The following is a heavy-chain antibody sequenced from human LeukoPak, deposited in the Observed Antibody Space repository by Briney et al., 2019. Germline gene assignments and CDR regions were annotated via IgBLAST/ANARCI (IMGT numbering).Heavy chain of an antibody. CDR1: GFTFDDYG. CDR2: INWKGGST. CDR3: ARGGCSSTSCPYYYYYYMDV. V-gene: IGHV3-20*04. Sequence: GGSLRLSCAASGFTFDDYGMSGVRQAPGKGLEWVSGINWKGGSTGYADSVKGRFTISRDNAKNSLYLEMNSLRAEDTALYYCARGGCSSTSCPYYYYYYMDVWGKGTTVTVSS. J-gene: IGHJ6*03. D-gene: IGHD2-2*01.